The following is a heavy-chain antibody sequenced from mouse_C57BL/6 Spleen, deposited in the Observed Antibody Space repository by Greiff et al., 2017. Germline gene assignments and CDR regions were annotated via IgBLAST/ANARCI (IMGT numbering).Heavy chain of an antibody. CDR1: GYTFTSYW. D-gene: IGHD2-5*01. V-gene: IGHV1-59*01. Sequence: QVQLQQPGAELVRPGTSVKLSCKASGYTFTSYWMHWVKQRPGQGLEWIGVIDPSDSYTNYNQKFKGKATLTVDTSSRTAYMQLSSLTSEDSAVYYCARYIYSNYYFDYWGQGTTLTVSS. CDR2: IDPSDSYT. J-gene: IGHJ2*01. CDR3: ARYIYSNYYFDY.